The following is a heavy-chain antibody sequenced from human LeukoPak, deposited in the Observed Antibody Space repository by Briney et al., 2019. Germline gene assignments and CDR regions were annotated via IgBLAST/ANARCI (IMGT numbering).Heavy chain of an antibody. V-gene: IGHV3-21*01. J-gene: IGHJ6*04. D-gene: IGHD2-21*02. CDR3: ARDLRGDGPKYGMDV. Sequence: GGSLRLSCAASGFTFSTYNMNWVRQAPGKGLECVSSISSTSNYRYYADSVKGRFTISRDNAKNSLYLQMNSLRAEDTTIYYCARDLRGDGPKYGMDVWGKGTTVTVSS. CDR2: ISSTSNYR. CDR1: GFTFSTYN.